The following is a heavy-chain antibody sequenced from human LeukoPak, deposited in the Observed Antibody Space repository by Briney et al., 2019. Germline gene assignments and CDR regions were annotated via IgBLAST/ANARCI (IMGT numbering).Heavy chain of an antibody. D-gene: IGHD5-12*01. CDR3: ARGRIVATIRIYYFGY. CDR2: INHSGST. J-gene: IGHJ4*02. CDR1: GGSFSGYY. Sequence: SETLSLTCAVYGGSFSGYYWSWIRQPPGKGLEWIGEINHSGSTNYNPSLKSRVTISVDTSKNQFSLKLSSVTAADTAVYCCARGRIVATIRIYYFGYWGQGTLVTVSS. V-gene: IGHV4-34*01.